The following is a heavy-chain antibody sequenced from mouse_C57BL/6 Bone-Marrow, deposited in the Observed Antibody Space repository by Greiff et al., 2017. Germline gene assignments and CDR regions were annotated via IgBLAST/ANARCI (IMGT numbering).Heavy chain of an antibody. J-gene: IGHJ3*01. D-gene: IGHD1-1*01. CDR3: ARYYVSSYPAWFAY. Sequence: VQLQQSGAELAKPGASVKLSCKASGYTFTSYWMHWVKQRPGQGLEWIGYINPSSGYTKYNQKFKDKATLPADKSSSTAYMQLSSLTYEDSAFYYCARYYVSSYPAWFAYWGQGTLVTVSA. CDR2: INPSSGYT. V-gene: IGHV1-7*01. CDR1: GYTFTSYW.